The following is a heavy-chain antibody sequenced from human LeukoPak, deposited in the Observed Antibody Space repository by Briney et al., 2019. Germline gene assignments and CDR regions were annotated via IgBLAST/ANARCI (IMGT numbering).Heavy chain of an antibody. V-gene: IGHV3-30*02. D-gene: IGHD4-17*01. CDR1: GFSFITYG. CDR3: AKDRSMTTVTPFDN. J-gene: IGHJ4*02. Sequence: GGSLRLSCAASGFSFITYGIHWVRQAPGKGLEWVAFIRYDGSNRFYADSVRGRFTISRDNSKNTVYLQMNSLRAEDTAVYYCAKDRSMTTVTPFDNWGQGTLVTVSS. CDR2: IRYDGSNR.